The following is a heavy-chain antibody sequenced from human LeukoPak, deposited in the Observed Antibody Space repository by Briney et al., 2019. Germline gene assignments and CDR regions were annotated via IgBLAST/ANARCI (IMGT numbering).Heavy chain of an antibody. CDR1: GGSISSSNYN. CDR3: ARLGDSYATDY. J-gene: IGHJ4*02. Sequence: SETLSLTCTVSGGSISSSNYNWGWIRQPPGKGLEWVGSIYYSGSTYYNPSLKSRVTISVDTSKNQFSLKLSSVTAADMAVYYCARLGDSYATDYWGQGTLVTVSS. CDR2: IYYSGST. V-gene: IGHV4-39*01. D-gene: IGHD5-18*01.